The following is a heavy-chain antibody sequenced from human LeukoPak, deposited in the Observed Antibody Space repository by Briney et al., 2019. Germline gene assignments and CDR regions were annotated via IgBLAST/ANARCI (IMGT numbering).Heavy chain of an antibody. V-gene: IGHV4-59*12. CDR3: ANKVYCSRTSCYPAGY. D-gene: IGHD2-2*01. J-gene: IGHJ4*02. Sequence: SETLSLTCTVSDGSISNYYWSWVRQPPGKGLEWIGEIYHSGTTNYNPSLKSRVTISFDTSKNQFSLNLRSVTAADTAVYYCANKVYCSRTSCYPAGYWGQGTLVTVSS. CDR2: IYHSGTT. CDR1: DGSISNYY.